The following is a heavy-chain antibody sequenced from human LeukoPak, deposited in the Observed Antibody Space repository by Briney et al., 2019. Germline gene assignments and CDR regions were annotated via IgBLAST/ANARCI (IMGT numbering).Heavy chain of an antibody. CDR3: ARLYYYDSSGYHYFDY. D-gene: IGHD3-22*01. CDR2: INAGNGNT. J-gene: IGHJ4*02. CDR1: GYTFAIYA. V-gene: IGHV1-3*01. Sequence: ASVKVSCKASGYTFAIYAIHWVRQAPGQRLEWMGWINAGNGNTKYSQEFQGRVTITRDTFASTAYMELSSLRSDDTAVYYCARLYYYDSSGYHYFDYWGQGTLVTVSS.